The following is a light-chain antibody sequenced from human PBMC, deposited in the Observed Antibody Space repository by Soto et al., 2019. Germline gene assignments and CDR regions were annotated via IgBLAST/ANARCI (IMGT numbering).Light chain of an antibody. Sequence: EIVLPQSPAPLSLSPKERDTLSCRASQSVSSYLAWYQQKPGQAPRLLIYDASNRATGIPARFSGSGSGTDFTLTISSLEPEDFAVYDCQHRSNWPPITCGQGTRLEFK. J-gene: IGKJ5*01. CDR2: DAS. CDR3: QHRSNWPPIT. CDR1: QSVSSY. V-gene: IGKV3-11*01.